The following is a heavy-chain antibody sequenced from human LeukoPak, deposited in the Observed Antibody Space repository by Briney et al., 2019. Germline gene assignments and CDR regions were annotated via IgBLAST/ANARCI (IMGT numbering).Heavy chain of an antibody. CDR2: ISYDGSNK. J-gene: IGHJ3*02. V-gene: IGHV3-30*18. Sequence: SGGSLRLSCAASGFTFSSYGMHWVRQAPGKGLEWVAVISYDGSNKYYADSVKGRFTISRDNSKNTLYLQMNSLRAEDTAVYYCANGDYYDSSGYYLDDAFDIWGQGTMVNVSS. CDR3: ANGDYYDSSGYYLDDAFDI. D-gene: IGHD3-22*01. CDR1: GFTFSSYG.